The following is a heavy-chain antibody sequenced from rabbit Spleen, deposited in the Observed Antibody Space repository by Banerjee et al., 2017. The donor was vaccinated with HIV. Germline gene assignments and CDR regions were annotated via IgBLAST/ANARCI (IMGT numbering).Heavy chain of an antibody. D-gene: IGHD8-1*01. Sequence: QSLEESGGGLVKPGASLTLTCTASGVSFSNNHYMCWVRQGPGKGLEWIACIEGGSSAFSYFASWAKGRFTISKTSSTTVTLQMTSLTAADTATYFCARDSGSSFASFGMDLWGPGTLVTVS. J-gene: IGHJ6*01. CDR2: IEGGSSAFS. CDR1: GVSFSNNHY. CDR3: ARDSGSSFASFGMDL. V-gene: IGHV1S40*01.